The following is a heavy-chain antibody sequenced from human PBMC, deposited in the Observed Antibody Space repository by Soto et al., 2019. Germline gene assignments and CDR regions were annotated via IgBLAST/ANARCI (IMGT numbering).Heavy chain of an antibody. CDR1: GDSVSSNNSA. J-gene: IGHJ4*02. CDR3: AREVTTFPGVITHFDY. V-gene: IGHV6-1*01. Sequence: PSQTLSLTCAISGDSVSSNNSAWNWIRHSPSRGLEWLGRTYYRSNAYDDYAVSVQSRITINPDTPKNQFSLQLNSVTPEDTAVYYCAREVTTFPGVITHFDYWGQG. D-gene: IGHD3-10*01. CDR2: TYYRSNAYD.